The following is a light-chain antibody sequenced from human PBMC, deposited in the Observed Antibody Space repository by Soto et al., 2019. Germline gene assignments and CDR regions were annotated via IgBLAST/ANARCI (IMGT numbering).Light chain of an antibody. CDR2: GAS. Sequence: EIVMTQSPATLSVSPGERATLSCRASQSVSNNLAWYQQKPGQAPRLLIYGASTRATGIPARFSGSGSGTEFTLTISSLQSEDFAVYHCQQYNNWPQTFGQGTKLEIK. CDR1: QSVSNN. V-gene: IGKV3D-15*01. CDR3: QQYNNWPQT. J-gene: IGKJ2*01.